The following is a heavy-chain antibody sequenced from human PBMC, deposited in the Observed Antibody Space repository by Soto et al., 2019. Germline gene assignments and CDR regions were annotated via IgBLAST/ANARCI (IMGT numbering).Heavy chain of an antibody. D-gene: IGHD6-6*01. CDR1: GFAVSSNY. V-gene: IGHV3-53*02. Sequence: EVQLVETGGGLIQPGGSLRLSCAACGFAVSSNYLNWVRQPPGKGLEWLSIIYSDGTTYYADSVKGRFTISRDNFKNTLYLQMNNLRAEDTAVYYCAILSNWGQGTLVTVSS. CDR3: AILSN. CDR2: IYSDGTT. J-gene: IGHJ4*02.